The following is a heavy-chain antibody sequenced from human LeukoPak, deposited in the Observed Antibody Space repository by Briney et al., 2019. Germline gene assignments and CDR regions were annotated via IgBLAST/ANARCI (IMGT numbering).Heavy chain of an antibody. CDR2: INSDGSST. Sequence: GGSLRLSCAASGFTFSSYWMHWVRQAPGKGLVWVSRINSDGSSTSYADSVKGRFTIPRDNAKNTLYLQMNSLRAEDTAVYYCARVRGYSYYGGYYYYMDVWGKGTTVTVSS. CDR1: GFTFSSYW. D-gene: IGHD5-18*01. CDR3: ARVRGYSYYGGYYYYMDV. V-gene: IGHV3-74*01. J-gene: IGHJ6*03.